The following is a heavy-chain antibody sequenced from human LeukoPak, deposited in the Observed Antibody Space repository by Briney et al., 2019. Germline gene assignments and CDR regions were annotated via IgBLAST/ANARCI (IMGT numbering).Heavy chain of an antibody. D-gene: IGHD1-26*01. CDR3: ARGKVGATPDY. V-gene: IGHV4-59*01. J-gene: IGHJ4*02. CDR2: IYYSGST. CDR1: GGSISSYY. Sequence: SETLSLTCTVSGGSISSYYWSWIRQPPGKGLEWIGYIYYSGSTNYNPSLKSRVTISVDTSKNQFSLKLSSATAADTAVYYCARGKVGATPDYWGQGTLVTVSS.